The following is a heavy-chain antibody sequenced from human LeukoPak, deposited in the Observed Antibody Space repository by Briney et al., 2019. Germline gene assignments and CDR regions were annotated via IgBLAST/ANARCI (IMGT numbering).Heavy chain of an antibody. J-gene: IGHJ4*02. CDR3: AKDSESAIDY. CDR2: ISYDGSNK. D-gene: IGHD3-10*01. Sequence: QPGGSLRLSCAASGFTFSSYGMHWVRQAPGKGLEWVAVISYDGSNKYYADSVKGRFTISRDNSKNTLYLQMNSLRAEDTAVYYCAKDSESAIDYWGQGTLVTVSS. CDR1: GFTFSSYG. V-gene: IGHV3-30*18.